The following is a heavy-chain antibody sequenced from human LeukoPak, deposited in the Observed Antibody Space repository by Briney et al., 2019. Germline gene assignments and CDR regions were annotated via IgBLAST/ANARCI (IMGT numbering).Heavy chain of an antibody. CDR2: IYTSGST. D-gene: IGHD3-10*01. Sequence: PSETLSLTCTVSGGSISSYYWSWIRQPAGKGLEWIGRIYTSGSTNYNPSLKSRVTMSVDTSKNQFSLKLSSVTAADTAVYYCASHRMVRVRPYYFDYWGQGTLVTVSS. J-gene: IGHJ4*02. V-gene: IGHV4-4*07. CDR1: GGSISSYY. CDR3: ASHRMVRVRPYYFDY.